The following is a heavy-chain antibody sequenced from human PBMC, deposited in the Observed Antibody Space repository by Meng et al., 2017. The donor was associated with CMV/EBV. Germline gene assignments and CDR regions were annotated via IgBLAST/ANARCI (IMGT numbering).Heavy chain of an antibody. CDR3: ASRAYCGGDCFDAFDI. J-gene: IGHJ3*02. Sequence: GESLKISCAASGFTFSSYSMNWVRQAPGKGLEWVSYISSSSSTIYYADSVKGRLTISRDNAKNSLYLQMNSLRAEDTAVYYCASRAYCGGDCFDAFDIWGQGTMVTVSS. CDR1: GFTFSSYS. CDR2: ISSSSSTI. V-gene: IGHV3-48*04. D-gene: IGHD2-21*01.